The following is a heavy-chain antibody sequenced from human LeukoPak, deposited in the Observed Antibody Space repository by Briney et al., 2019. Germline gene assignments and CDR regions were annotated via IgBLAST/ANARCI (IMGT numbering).Heavy chain of an antibody. CDR1: GFTFSNYW. D-gene: IGHD6-19*01. J-gene: IGHJ4*02. V-gene: IGHV3-23*01. CDR2: ISGSDGRT. Sequence: GGSLRLSCAASGFTFSNYWMSWVRQAPGKGLEWVSSISGSDGRTFYADSVKGRFTISRDNSQNTLYMQMSSLRAEDTAIYYCTRRGGSTGWGAFDYWGQGTLITVSS. CDR3: TRRGGSTGWGAFDY.